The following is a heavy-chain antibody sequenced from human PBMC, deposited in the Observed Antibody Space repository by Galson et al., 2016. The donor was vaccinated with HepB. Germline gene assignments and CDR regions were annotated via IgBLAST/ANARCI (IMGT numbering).Heavy chain of an antibody. Sequence: SLRLSCAASGFTFVDAWMSWFRQAPGKGLAWLARIKSQGDGGIADYAAPVDGRFINSRDDSRALLFLQINGLKTEDTGVYFCTTVPTRADVWGQGTTVTVSS. CDR2: IKSQGDGGIA. J-gene: IGHJ6*02. CDR1: GFTFVDAW. V-gene: IGHV3-15*01. CDR3: TTVPTRADV.